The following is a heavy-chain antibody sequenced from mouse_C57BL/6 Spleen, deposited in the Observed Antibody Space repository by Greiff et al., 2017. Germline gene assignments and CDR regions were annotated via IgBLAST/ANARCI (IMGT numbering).Heavy chain of an antibody. V-gene: IGHV5-4*01. Sequence: EVQVVESGGGLVKPGGSLKLSCAASGFTFSSYAMSWVRQTPEKRLEWVATVSDGGSYTYYPDNVKGRFTISRDNAKNNLYLQMSHLKSEDTAMYYCAGDRGLPYVGYWGQGTTLTVSS. CDR1: GFTFSSYA. D-gene: IGHD2-2*01. J-gene: IGHJ2*01. CDR2: VSDGGSYT. CDR3: AGDRGLPYVGY.